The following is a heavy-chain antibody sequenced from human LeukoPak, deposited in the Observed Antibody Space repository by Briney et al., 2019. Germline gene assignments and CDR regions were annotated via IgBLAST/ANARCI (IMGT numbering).Heavy chain of an antibody. D-gene: IGHD1-14*01. CDR3: SRAGTGFNILGAY. CDR1: GASISSHY. CDR2: IHYSGST. J-gene: IGHJ4*02. V-gene: IGHV4-59*11. Sequence: PSETLSLTCTVSGASISSHYWSWIRQPPGKGLEWIGYIHYSGSTNCNPSLKSRVTISLDTSKNQFSLKLTSVTAADTAVHYCSRAGTGFNILGAYWGQGTLVTVSS.